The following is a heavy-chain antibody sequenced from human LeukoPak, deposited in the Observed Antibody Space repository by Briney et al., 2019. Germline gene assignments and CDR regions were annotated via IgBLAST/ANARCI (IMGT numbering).Heavy chain of an antibody. D-gene: IGHD6-13*01. Sequence: ASVKVSCKASGYTFTGYYMHWVRQAPGQGLEWMGWINPNSGGTNYAQKFQGRFTMTRDTSISTAYMELSRLRSDDTAVYYCAREAAAGISDYFDYWGQGTLVTVSS. J-gene: IGHJ4*02. V-gene: IGHV1-2*02. CDR3: AREAAAGISDYFDY. CDR2: INPNSGGT. CDR1: GYTFTGYY.